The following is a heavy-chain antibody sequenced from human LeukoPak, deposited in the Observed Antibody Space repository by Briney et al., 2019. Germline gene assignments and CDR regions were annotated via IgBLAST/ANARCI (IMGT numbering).Heavy chain of an antibody. Sequence: SETLSLTCAVCGGSFSGYYWTWIRQPPGKGLEWIGEINHSGSTNYNPSLKSRVTISVDTSKNQFSLELSSVTAAGTAVYYCARVETGTTFFDYWGPGNPGHRLL. J-gene: IGHJ4*02. CDR2: INHSGST. CDR3: ARVETGTTFFDY. V-gene: IGHV4-34*01. CDR1: GGSFSGYY. D-gene: IGHD1-1*01.